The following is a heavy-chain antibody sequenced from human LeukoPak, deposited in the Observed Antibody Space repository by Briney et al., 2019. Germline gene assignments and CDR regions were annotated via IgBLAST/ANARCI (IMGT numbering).Heavy chain of an antibody. Sequence: GGSLRLSCAASGFTVSSNHMSWVRQAPGRGLEWVSVMYNDGRTYYADSVKGRFTISRDNSKNTLFLQMNSLRVEDTAVYYCARSDCSSCYLGVWYFFDYWGQGSLVSVSS. CDR3: ARSDCSSCYLGVWYFFDY. J-gene: IGHJ4*02. D-gene: IGHD6-13*01. CDR1: GFTVSSNH. V-gene: IGHV3-66*01. CDR2: MYNDGRT.